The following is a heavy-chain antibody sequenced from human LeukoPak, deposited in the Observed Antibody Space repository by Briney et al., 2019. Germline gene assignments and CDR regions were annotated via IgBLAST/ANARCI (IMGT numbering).Heavy chain of an antibody. CDR2: ISSSSSTI. Sequence: GGSLRLSCAASGFTLSSYSVNWVRQAPGKGLEWVSYISSSSSTIYYADSVKGRFTISRDNAKNSLYLQKNSLRAEDTAVYYCARLNGSPFDYWGQGTLVTVSS. D-gene: IGHD1-26*01. J-gene: IGHJ4*02. V-gene: IGHV3-48*01. CDR1: GFTLSSYS. CDR3: ARLNGSPFDY.